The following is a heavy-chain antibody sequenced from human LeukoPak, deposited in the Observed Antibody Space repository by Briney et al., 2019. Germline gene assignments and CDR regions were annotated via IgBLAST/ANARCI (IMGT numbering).Heavy chain of an antibody. Sequence: PSQTLSLTCAVSGGSISSGGYSWSWIRQPPGKGLEWIGYIYYSGSTYYNPSLKSRVTISVDTSKNQFSLKLSSVTAADTAVYYCARGPSRGYCSSTSCFMDVWGKGTTVTVSS. CDR1: GGSISSGGYS. V-gene: IGHV4-30-4*07. CDR3: ARGPSRGYCSSTSCFMDV. D-gene: IGHD2-2*01. CDR2: IYYSGST. J-gene: IGHJ6*04.